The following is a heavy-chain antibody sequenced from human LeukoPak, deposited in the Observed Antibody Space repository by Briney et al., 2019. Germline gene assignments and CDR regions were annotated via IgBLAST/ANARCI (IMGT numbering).Heavy chain of an antibody. CDR1: GFTFSSYA. V-gene: IGHV3-23*01. CDR2: ISGGGDST. J-gene: IGHJ4*02. CDR3: AKDRAAAGWEFDY. D-gene: IGHD6-13*01. Sequence: PGGSLRLSCAASGFTFSSYAMTWVRQAPGKGLEWVSTISGGGDSTNHADSVKGRFTISRDNSKNTLYLQMNSLRAEDTAVYYCAKDRAAAGWEFDYWGQGTLVTVSS.